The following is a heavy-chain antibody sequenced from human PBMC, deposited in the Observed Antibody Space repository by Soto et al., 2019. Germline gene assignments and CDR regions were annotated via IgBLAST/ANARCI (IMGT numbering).Heavy chain of an antibody. J-gene: IGHJ6*02. V-gene: IGHV4-59*01. Sequence: SETLSLTCTVSGGSISSYYWSWIRQPPGKGLEWIGYIYYSGSTNYNPSLKSRVTISVDTSKNQFSLKLSSVTAADTAVYYCARVPTTVVTHFYYYGMDVWGQGTTVTVSS. CDR2: IYYSGST. D-gene: IGHD4-17*01. CDR1: GGSISSYY. CDR3: ARVPTTVVTHFYYYGMDV.